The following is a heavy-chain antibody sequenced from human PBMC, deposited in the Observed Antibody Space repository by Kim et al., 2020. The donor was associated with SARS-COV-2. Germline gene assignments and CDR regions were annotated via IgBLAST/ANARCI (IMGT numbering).Heavy chain of an antibody. CDR3: AREYDSSGFYYIDF. J-gene: IGHJ4*02. CDR2: IIPFNGNT. CDR1: GYTFTYRY. D-gene: IGHD3-22*01. Sequence: SVKVSCKASGYTFTYRYLHWVRQAPGQALEWMGWIIPFNGNTNYAQKFQDRVTITRDRSMSTAYMELSSLRSEDTAMYYCAREYDSSGFYYIDFWGQGTLVTVSS. V-gene: IGHV1-45*02.